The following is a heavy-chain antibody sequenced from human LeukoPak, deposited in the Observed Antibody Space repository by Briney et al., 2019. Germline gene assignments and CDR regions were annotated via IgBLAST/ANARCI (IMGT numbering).Heavy chain of an antibody. CDR1: GYTFTSYG. D-gene: IGHD6-19*01. V-gene: IGHV1-18*01. CDR3: AGHRAVAGKWYFDY. Sequence: ASVKVSCKASGYTFTSYGISWVRQAPGQGLEWMGWISAYNGNTNYAQKLQGRVTMTTDTSTSTAYMELRSLRSDDTAVYYCAGHRAVAGKWYFDYWGQGTLVTVSS. CDR2: ISAYNGNT. J-gene: IGHJ4*02.